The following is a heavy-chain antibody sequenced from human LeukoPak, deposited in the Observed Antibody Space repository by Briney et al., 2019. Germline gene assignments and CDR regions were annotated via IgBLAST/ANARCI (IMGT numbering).Heavy chain of an antibody. V-gene: IGHV3-30*02. Sequence: GGSLRPSCAASGFTFSGHAMHWVRQTPGVGLEWVAIIGNDGRDQHYSDSVKGRFTISRDNSKNTLFLQLNSLRPEDTALYLCARDLMWGFDYWGQGTLVTVSS. CDR1: GFTFSGHA. J-gene: IGHJ4*02. CDR2: IGNDGRDQ. D-gene: IGHD7-27*01. CDR3: ARDLMWGFDY.